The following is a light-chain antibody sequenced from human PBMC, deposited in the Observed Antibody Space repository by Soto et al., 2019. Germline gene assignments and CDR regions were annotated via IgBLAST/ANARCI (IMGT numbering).Light chain of an antibody. J-gene: IGKJ5*01. V-gene: IGKV3-11*01. CDR3: QQTYSSLPIT. CDR2: DAS. CDR1: QSVSSY. Sequence: EIVLTQSPATLSLSPGERATHSCRASQSVSSYLAWYQQKPGQAPRLLIYDASNRATGIPARFSGSGSGTHFTLTITGLQPEDFATYYCQQTYSSLPITFGQGTRLEIK.